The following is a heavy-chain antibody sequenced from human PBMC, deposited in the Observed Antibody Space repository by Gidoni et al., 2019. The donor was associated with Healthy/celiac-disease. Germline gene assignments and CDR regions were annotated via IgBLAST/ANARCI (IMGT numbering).Heavy chain of an antibody. CDR1: GGPLSSYY. V-gene: IGHV4-59*01. J-gene: IGHJ3*02. Sequence: QVQLQESGPGLAKPSETLSLTCTVSGGPLSSYYGGWIRQPPGKGVEWIGYIYNSGSTNYNTAHKSRVTISVDTSKNQFSLKLSSVTAADTAVDYCAREGAYYDSSGYSIRAFDIWGQGTMVTVSS. CDR3: AREGAYYDSSGYSIRAFDI. CDR2: IYNSGST. D-gene: IGHD3-22*01.